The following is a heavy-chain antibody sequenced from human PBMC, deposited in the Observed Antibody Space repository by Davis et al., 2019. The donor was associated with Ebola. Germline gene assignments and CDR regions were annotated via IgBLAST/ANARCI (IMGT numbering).Heavy chain of an antibody. Sequence: GESLKISCAASGFTFSDYYMDWVRQAPGMGLEWVGRIRNKASSYSTEYAASVKDRFIISRDDSKNTLYLQMNSLKTEDTAVYYCTTDGDDYSNYASRLPWGQGTLVTVSS. J-gene: IGHJ4*02. CDR2: IRNKASSYST. D-gene: IGHD4-11*01. CDR3: TTDGDDYSNYASRLP. V-gene: IGHV3-72*01. CDR1: GFTFSDYY.